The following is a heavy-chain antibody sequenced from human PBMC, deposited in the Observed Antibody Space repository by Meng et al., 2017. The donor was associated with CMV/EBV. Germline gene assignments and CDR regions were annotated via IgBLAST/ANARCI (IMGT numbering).Heavy chain of an antibody. CDR1: GFTVSSNY. CDR2: IYSGGST. J-gene: IGHJ6*02. CDR3: ARDLYYYDSSGYYDYYYGMDV. Sequence: GESLKISCAASGFTVSSNYMSWVRQAPGKGLEWVSVIYSGGSTYYADSVKGRFTISRDNSKNTLYLQMNSLRAEDTAVYYCARDLYYYDSSGYYDYYYGMDVWDQGTTVTVSS. D-gene: IGHD3-22*01. V-gene: IGHV3-66*02.